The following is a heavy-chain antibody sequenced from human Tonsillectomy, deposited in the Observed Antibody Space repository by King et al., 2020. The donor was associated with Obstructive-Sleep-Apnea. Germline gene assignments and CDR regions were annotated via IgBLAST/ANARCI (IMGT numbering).Heavy chain of an antibody. CDR1: GFTFGDYA. J-gene: IGHJ4*02. D-gene: IGHD5-18*01. V-gene: IGHV3-49*03. CDR2: IRSRVHGGTP. CDR3: SRGTPWIQPF. Sequence: VQLVESGGGLVQPGRSLRVSCTGSGFTFGDYAMSWLRQAPGKGLEWVGFIRSRVHGGTPEYAASVKGRFIISRDDFKSTAYLQMNSLKTDDTGVYFCSRGTPWIQPFWGQGTLVTVSS.